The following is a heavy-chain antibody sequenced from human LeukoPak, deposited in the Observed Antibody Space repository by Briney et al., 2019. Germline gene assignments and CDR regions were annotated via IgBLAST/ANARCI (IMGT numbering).Heavy chain of an antibody. CDR2: IYTNGGA. CDR3: AREPPGY. Sequence: SETLSLTCTVSGGSVTSGNYYWNWIRQPAGKGLEWIGRIYTNGGASYNPSLKSRVTISIDASKNQFSLKLSSVTAADTAVYYCAREPPGYWGQGILVSVSS. J-gene: IGHJ4*02. V-gene: IGHV4-61*02. CDR1: GGSVTSGNYY.